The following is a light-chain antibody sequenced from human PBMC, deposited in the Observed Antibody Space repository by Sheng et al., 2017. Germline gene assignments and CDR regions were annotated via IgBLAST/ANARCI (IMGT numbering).Light chain of an antibody. J-gene: IGKJ5*01. CDR2: DAS. V-gene: IGKV3-11*01. CDR1: QSVNGY. Sequence: EIVLTQSPATLSLSPGERATLSCRASQSVNGYLAWYQQKPGQAPRLLIYDASNRATGVPAKFSGSGSGTDFTLTISSLEPEDFAVYYCQQRDTWPPTFGQGTRTGD. CDR3: QQRDTWPPT.